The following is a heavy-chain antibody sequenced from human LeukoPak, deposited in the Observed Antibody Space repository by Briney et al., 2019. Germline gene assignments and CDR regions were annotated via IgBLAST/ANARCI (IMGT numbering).Heavy chain of an antibody. V-gene: IGHV4-39*07. D-gene: IGHD6-6*01. J-gene: IGHJ6*03. CDR3: ARDSSSSNYYYYYYMDV. CDR1: GGSISSSSYY. Sequence: SETLSLTCTVSGGSISSSSYYWGWLRQPPGKGLEWIGSIYYSGSTYYNPSLKSRVTISVDTSKNQFSLKLSSVTAADTAVYYCARDSSSSNYYYYYYMDVWGKGTTVTVSS. CDR2: IYYSGST.